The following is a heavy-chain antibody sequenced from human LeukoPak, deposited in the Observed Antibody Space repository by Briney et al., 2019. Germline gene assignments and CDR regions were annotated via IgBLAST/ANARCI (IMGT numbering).Heavy chain of an antibody. Sequence: PGRSLRLSCAASGFTFSSYGMHWVRQAPGKGLEWVAVIWYDGSNKYYADSVKGRFTISRDNSKNTLYLQMNSLRAEDTAVYYCARDSLGTSSGWFDPWGQGTLVTVSS. CDR2: IWYDGSNK. CDR1: GFTFSSYG. CDR3: ARDSLGTSSGWFDP. D-gene: IGHD6-19*01. V-gene: IGHV3-33*01. J-gene: IGHJ5*02.